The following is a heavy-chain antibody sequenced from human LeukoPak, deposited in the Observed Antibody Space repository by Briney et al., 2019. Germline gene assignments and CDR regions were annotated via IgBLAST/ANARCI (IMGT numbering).Heavy chain of an antibody. J-gene: IGHJ2*01. CDR2: INWKTGNG. Sequence: GGSLRLSCAVSGFNFDDYAMHWVRQAPGRGLEWVSGINWKTGNGIYADSVKGRFTISRDNAKNSLYLQMSSLRAEGTALYYCTRRAARWQFDLWGRGTLLTVSS. CDR3: TRRAARWQFDL. D-gene: IGHD5-24*01. V-gene: IGHV3-9*01. CDR1: GFNFDDYA.